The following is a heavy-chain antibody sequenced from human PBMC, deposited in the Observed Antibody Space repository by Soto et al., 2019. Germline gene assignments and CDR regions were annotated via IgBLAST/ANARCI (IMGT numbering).Heavy chain of an antibody. CDR3: ARVGRLYSSSWYWAFDI. CDR2: INANSGGT. D-gene: IGHD6-13*01. V-gene: IGHV1-2*04. CDR1: GYTFTGYY. J-gene: IGHJ3*02. Sequence: QVQLVQSGAEVKKLGASVKVSCKASGYTFTGYYMHWVRQAPGQGLELMGWINANSGGTNYAKKFQGWVTMTRDTSISTAYMELSRLRSDDTAVYYCARVGRLYSSSWYWAFDIWGQGTMVTVSS.